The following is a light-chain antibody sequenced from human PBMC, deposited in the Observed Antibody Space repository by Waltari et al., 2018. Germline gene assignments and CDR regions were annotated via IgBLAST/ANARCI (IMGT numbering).Light chain of an antibody. Sequence: EIVMTQSPATLSVSPGERATLPCRASQSVRSNLAWYQQKPGQAPRLLIYGASTRATGIPARFSGSGSGTEFTLTISSLQSEDFAVYYCQQYNNWPRGTFGQGTKLEIK. V-gene: IGKV3-15*01. J-gene: IGKJ2*01. CDR2: GAS. CDR1: QSVRSN. CDR3: QQYNNWPRGT.